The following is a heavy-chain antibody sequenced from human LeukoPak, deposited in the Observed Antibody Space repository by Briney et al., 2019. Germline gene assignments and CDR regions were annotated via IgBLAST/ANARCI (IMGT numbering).Heavy chain of an antibody. V-gene: IGHV5-51*01. CDR1: GYSFTSYW. CDR3: ARGRNYDSSGYYYYGMDV. D-gene: IGHD3-22*01. J-gene: IGHJ6*02. CDR2: IYPGDSGT. Sequence: GESLKISCKASGYSFTSYWIGWVRQMPGKGLEWMGIIYPGDSGTRFSPSFQGQVTISVDKSISTAYLQWSSLKPSDTAVYYCARGRNYDSSGYYYYGMDVWGQGTTVTVSS.